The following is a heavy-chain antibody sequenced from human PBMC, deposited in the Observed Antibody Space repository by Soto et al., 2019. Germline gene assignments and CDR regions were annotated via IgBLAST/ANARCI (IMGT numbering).Heavy chain of an antibody. CDR1: GFTFSSYG. Sequence: QVQLVESGGGVVQPGRSLRLSCAASGFTFSSYGMHWVRQAPGKGLEWVAVIWYDGSNKYYADSVKGRFTISRDNSKNTLYLQMNSLRAEDTAAHYCARGGGDYEVIDYWGQGTLVTVSS. V-gene: IGHV3-33*01. CDR3: ARGGGDYEVIDY. D-gene: IGHD4-17*01. CDR2: IWYDGSNK. J-gene: IGHJ4*02.